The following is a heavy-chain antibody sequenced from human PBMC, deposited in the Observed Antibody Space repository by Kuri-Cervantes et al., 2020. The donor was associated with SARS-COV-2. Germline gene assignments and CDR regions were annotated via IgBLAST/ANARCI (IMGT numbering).Heavy chain of an antibody. V-gene: IGHV1-18*01. D-gene: IGHD3-10*01. Sequence: ASVKVSCKASGYTFTSYGISWVRQAPGQGLEWMGWVSAYNGNTNYAQKLQGRVTITTDTSTSTAYMELRSLRSDDTAVYYCAREAWFGGLLGLFDSWGQGTLVTVSS. CDR2: VSAYNGNT. J-gene: IGHJ4*02. CDR1: GYTFTSYG. CDR3: AREAWFGGLLGLFDS.